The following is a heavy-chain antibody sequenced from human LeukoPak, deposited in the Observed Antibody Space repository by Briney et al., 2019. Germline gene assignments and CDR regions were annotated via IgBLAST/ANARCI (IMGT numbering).Heavy chain of an antibody. Sequence: GSSVKVSCKASGGTFRSYAISWVRQAPGQGLEWMGGIIPIFGTANYAQKFQGRVTITADESTSTAYMELSSLRSEDTAVYYCARDRGPTRYDDSYLNWFDPWGQGTLVTVSS. J-gene: IGHJ5*02. CDR3: ARDRGPTRYDDSYLNWFDP. CDR1: GGTFRSYA. D-gene: IGHD4-17*01. V-gene: IGHV1-69*01. CDR2: IIPIFGTA.